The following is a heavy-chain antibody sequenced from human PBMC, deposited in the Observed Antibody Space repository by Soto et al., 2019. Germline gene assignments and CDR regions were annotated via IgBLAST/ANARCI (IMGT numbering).Heavy chain of an antibody. D-gene: IGHD6-6*01. Sequence: PSAPGTLRSTVYGVSMSSHSWSCIRPPTGKGLNGIGYIYYSGSTNYNLSLKSRVTISVDTSKNQFSLKLSSVTAADTAVYYCARGSLQSDYSSSGGALLGAFDIWGQGTMVAVS. CDR3: ARGSLQSDYSSSGGALLGAFDI. CDR2: IYYSGST. J-gene: IGHJ3*02. V-gene: IGHV4-59*11. CDR1: GVSMSSHS.